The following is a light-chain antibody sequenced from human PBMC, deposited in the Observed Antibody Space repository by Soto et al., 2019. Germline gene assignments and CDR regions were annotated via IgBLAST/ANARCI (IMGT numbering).Light chain of an antibody. V-gene: IGLV1-44*01. J-gene: IGLJ1*01. Sequence: QSVLTQPPSASGTPGQRVTISCSGSSSNIGSNTVNWYQQLPGTAPKLLIYSNNQRPSGVPDRFSGSKSGTSASLAISGLQSEDEAEYYGAAWDDSLNGVYVFGTGTKLTVL. CDR3: AAWDDSLNGVYV. CDR2: SNN. CDR1: SSNIGSNT.